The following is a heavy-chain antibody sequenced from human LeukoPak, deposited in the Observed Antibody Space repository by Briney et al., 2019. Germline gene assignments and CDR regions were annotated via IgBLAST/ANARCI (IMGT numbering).Heavy chain of an antibody. CDR3: ARYLDYYDSSGYYRYYFDY. CDR1: GYTFTSYG. V-gene: IGHV1-18*01. D-gene: IGHD3-22*01. CDR2: ISAYNGNT. Sequence: GASVKVSCKASGYTFTSYGISWVRQAPGQGLEWMGWISAYNGNTNYAQKLQGRVTMTTDTSTSTAYMELRSLRSDDTAVYYCARYLDYYDSSGYYRYYFDYWGQGTLVTVSS. J-gene: IGHJ4*02.